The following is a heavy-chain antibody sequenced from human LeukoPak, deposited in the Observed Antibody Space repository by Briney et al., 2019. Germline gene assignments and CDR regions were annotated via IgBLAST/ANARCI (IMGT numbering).Heavy chain of an antibody. J-gene: IGHJ4*02. CDR3: AKNSGYSWQYFFDY. CDR2: ISGGGGPT. Sequence: PGGALRLSCAGSGFTFSNCAMSWVRQAPGKGLEGVSPISGGGGPTYYADSVKGRFNISRDNSKNTLYMQMNSLRAEHAAVYFCAKNSGYSWQYFFDYWGQGTLVTVSS. V-gene: IGHV3-23*01. D-gene: IGHD6-25*01. CDR1: GFTFSNCA.